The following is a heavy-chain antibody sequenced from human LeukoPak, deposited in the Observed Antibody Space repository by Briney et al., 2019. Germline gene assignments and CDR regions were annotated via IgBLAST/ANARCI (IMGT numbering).Heavy chain of an antibody. D-gene: IGHD3-3*01. CDR1: GYTFTSYD. CDR2: MNPNSGNT. V-gene: IGHV1-8*01. CDR3: ARAPYYDFWSGSRNWFDP. Sequence: GASVKVSCKASGYTFTSYDINWVRQATGQGLEWMGWMNPNSGNTGYAQKFQGRVTMTRNTSISTAYMELSSLRSEDTAVYYCARAPYYDFWSGSRNWFDPWGQGTLVTVSS. J-gene: IGHJ5*02.